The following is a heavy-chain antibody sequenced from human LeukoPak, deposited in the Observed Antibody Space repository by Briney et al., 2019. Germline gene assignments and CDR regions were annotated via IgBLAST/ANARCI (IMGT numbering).Heavy chain of an antibody. J-gene: IGHJ6*03. Sequence: KPSETLSLTCTVSGGSISSGSYYWSWIRQPAGKGLEWIGRIYTSGSTNYNPSLKSRVTISVDTSKNQFSLKLSSVTAADTAVYYCARCVVVPAAMQPRKDYYYYYYMDVWGKGTTVTISS. CDR2: IYTSGST. D-gene: IGHD2-2*01. CDR3: ARCVVVPAAMQPRKDYYYYYYMDV. V-gene: IGHV4-61*02. CDR1: GGSISSGSYY.